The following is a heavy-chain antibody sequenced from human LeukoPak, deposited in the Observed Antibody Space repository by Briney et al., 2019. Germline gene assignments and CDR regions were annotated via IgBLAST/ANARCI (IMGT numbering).Heavy chain of an antibody. CDR2: ISDSGSST. J-gene: IGHJ4*02. CDR3: ARSAGYSSGWYGY. Sequence: GGSLRLSCAASGFTFSSYAMSWVRQAPGKGLEWVSAISDSGSSTYYADSVKGRFTISRDNSKNTLHLQMNSLRAEDTAVYYCARSAGYSSGWYGYWGQGTLVTVSS. CDR1: GFTFSSYA. V-gene: IGHV3-23*01. D-gene: IGHD6-19*01.